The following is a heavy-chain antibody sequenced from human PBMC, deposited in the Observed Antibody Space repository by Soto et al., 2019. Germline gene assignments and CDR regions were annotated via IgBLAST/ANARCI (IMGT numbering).Heavy chain of an antibody. D-gene: IGHD6-19*01. J-gene: IGHJ6*02. CDR1: GYTFTSYG. CDR3: GGRRGYSSGWYVMDV. Sequence: QVQLVQSGAEVKKPGASVKVSCKASGYTFTSYGISWVRQAPGQGLEWMGWISAYNGNTNYAQNLQGRVTMTTDTYRSAADMGLRRLRPDDTAVHYCGGRRGYSSGWYVMDVWGQGTTVNGSS. CDR2: ISAYNGNT. V-gene: IGHV1-18*01.